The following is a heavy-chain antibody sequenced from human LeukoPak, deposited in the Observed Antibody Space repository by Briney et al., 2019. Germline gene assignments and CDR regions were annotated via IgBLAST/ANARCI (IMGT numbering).Heavy chain of an antibody. D-gene: IGHD3-10*01. Sequence: GASVKVSCKASGYTFTAYYIHWVRQAPGQELEWMGWINPNNGGANYVQKFQGRVTMTRDTSISTAYMELSRLRSDDTAVYYCARGSYYNENWFDPWGQGTLVTVSS. CDR3: ARGSYYNENWFDP. CDR2: INPNNGGA. CDR1: GYTFTAYY. J-gene: IGHJ5*02. V-gene: IGHV1-2*02.